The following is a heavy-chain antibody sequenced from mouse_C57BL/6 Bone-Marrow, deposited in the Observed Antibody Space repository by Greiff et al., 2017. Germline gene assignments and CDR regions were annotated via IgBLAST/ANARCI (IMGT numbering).Heavy chain of an antibody. CDR2: IYPSGSGT. CDR1: GYTFTSYW. D-gene: IGHD1-1*01. CDR3: ARREIPSTTVVDNYFDY. Sequence: QVQLQQPGAELVRPGSSVKLSCKASGYTFTSYWMDWVKQRPGQGLEWIGNIYPSGSGTHYNQKFKDKATLTVDKSSSTAYMQLSRLTSEDSAVYYCARREIPSTTVVDNYFDYWGQGTTLTVSS. J-gene: IGHJ2*01. V-gene: IGHV1-61*01.